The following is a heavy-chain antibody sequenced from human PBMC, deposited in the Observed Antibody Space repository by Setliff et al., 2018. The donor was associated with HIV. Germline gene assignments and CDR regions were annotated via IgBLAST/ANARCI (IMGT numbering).Heavy chain of an antibody. Sequence: VASVKVSCKASGYTFTAYYLHWVRQAPGQGLEWMGWINPNSGGTDYAQKFRGRVTMTRDTSISTAYMGLSRLTSDDTAVYYCARGPNYYDRGSYYNFDYWGEGTLVTVSS. CDR1: GYTFTAYY. J-gene: IGHJ4*02. D-gene: IGHD3-22*01. V-gene: IGHV1-2*02. CDR2: INPNSGGT. CDR3: ARGPNYYDRGSYYNFDY.